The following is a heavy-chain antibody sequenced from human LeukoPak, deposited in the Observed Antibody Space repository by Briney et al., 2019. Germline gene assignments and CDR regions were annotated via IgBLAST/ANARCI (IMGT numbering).Heavy chain of an antibody. CDR2: ISAYNGNT. V-gene: IGHV1-18*01. J-gene: IGHJ4*02. Sequence: ASVKVSCKASGYTFTSYGISWVRQAPGQGLEWMGWISAYNGNTNYAQKLQDRVTMTTDTSTSTAYMELRSLRSDDTAVYYCARALYYYDSSGYPFDYWGQGTLVTVSS. CDR1: GYTFTSYG. CDR3: ARALYYYDSSGYPFDY. D-gene: IGHD3-22*01.